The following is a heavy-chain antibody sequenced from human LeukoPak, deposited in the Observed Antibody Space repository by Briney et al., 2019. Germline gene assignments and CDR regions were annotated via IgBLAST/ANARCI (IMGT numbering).Heavy chain of an antibody. D-gene: IGHD2-15*01. CDR2: ISSSGSTI. Sequence: PGGSLRLSCAASGFTFSSYEMNWVRQAPGKGLEWASYISSSGSTIYYADSVKGRFTISRDNAKNSLYLQMNSLRAEDTAVYYCARDSAGDAFDIWGQGTMVTVPS. J-gene: IGHJ3*02. CDR3: ARDSAGDAFDI. CDR1: GFTFSSYE. V-gene: IGHV3-48*03.